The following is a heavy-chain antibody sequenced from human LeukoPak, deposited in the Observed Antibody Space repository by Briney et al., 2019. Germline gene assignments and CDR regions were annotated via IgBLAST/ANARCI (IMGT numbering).Heavy chain of an antibody. J-gene: IGHJ4*02. CDR2: IYYSGST. Sequence: SETLSLTCTVSGGSISSGGYYWSWIRQHPGKGLEWIGYIYYSGSTYYNPSLKSRVTISVDTSKNQFSLKLSSVTAADTAVYYCARGRRIAAAGLYYFDYWGQGTLVTVSS. CDR3: ARGRRIAAAGLYYFDY. V-gene: IGHV4-31*03. CDR1: GGSISSGGYY. D-gene: IGHD6-13*01.